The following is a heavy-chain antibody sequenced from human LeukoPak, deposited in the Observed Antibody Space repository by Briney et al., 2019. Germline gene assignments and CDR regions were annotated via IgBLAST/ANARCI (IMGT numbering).Heavy chain of an antibody. D-gene: IGHD3-22*01. CDR1: GDSVSRSDSY. CDR3: ARRRYYDGSGYLE. V-gene: IGHV4-39*01. Sequence: PSETLSLTCSVSGDSVSRSDSYWDWIRQPPGKGLEWIGTIYYSGRTYYSPSLKSRVTMSVDPSNYQFSLTLRPVTAADTAVYYCARRRYYDGSGYLEWGQGTLLSVSS. CDR2: IYYSGRT. J-gene: IGHJ1*01.